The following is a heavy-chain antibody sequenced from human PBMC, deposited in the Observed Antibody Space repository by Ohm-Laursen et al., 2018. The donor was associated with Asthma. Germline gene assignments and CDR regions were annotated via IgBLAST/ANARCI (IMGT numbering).Heavy chain of an antibody. V-gene: IGHV3-33*01. D-gene: IGHD7-27*01. CDR2: IWYDGSNK. CDR3: AAWGSENF. CDR1: GFTFSSYG. J-gene: IGHJ4*02. Sequence: SLSLSCSASGFTFSSYGMHWVRQAPGKGLEWVAVIWYDGSNKYYADSVKGRFTISRDNSKNTLYLQMNSLRVEDTAVYYCAAWGSENFWGQGTLVTVS.